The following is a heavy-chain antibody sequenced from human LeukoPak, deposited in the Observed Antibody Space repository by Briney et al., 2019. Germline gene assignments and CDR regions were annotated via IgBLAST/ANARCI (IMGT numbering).Heavy chain of an antibody. J-gene: IGHJ5*02. CDR1: GYTFTGYY. D-gene: IGHD6-13*01. Sequence: ASVKVSCKASGYTFTGYYMHWVRQAPGQGLEWMGWVNPNSGGTNYAQKFQGRVTMTRDTSISTAYMELSRLRSDDTAVYYCARAPGPSIAAAGTLGFDPWGQGTLVTVSS. V-gene: IGHV1-2*02. CDR3: ARAPGPSIAAAGTLGFDP. CDR2: VNPNSGGT.